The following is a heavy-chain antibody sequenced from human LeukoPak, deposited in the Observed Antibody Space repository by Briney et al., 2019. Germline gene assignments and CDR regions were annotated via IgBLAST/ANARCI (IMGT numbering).Heavy chain of an antibody. CDR1: GYTLTELP. D-gene: IGHD3-22*01. V-gene: IGHV1-24*01. J-gene: IGHJ4*02. CDR3: ARGLYYYDRSTYDDFDY. CDR2: VDPNDGAR. Sequence: ASVKVSCKVSGYTLTELPMHWVRQAPGQGLEWMGFVDPNDGARIYAQKFQGRITMTRDTSTNTVFMELSSLRSEDTAVYYCARGLYYYDRSTYDDFDYWGQGTLVTVSS.